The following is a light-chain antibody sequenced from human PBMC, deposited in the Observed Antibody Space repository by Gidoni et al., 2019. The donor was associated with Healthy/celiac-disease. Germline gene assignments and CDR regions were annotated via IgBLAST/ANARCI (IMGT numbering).Light chain of an antibody. V-gene: IGKV3-11*01. CDR2: DAS. J-gene: IGKJ1*01. CDR1: QSVSSY. CDR3: QAET. Sequence: EIVLTQSPATLSLSPGERATLSCRASQSVSSYLAWYQQKPGQAPRLLIYDASNRATGIPARFSGSGSGTDFTLTISSLEPEDFAVYYCQAETFGQXTKVEIK.